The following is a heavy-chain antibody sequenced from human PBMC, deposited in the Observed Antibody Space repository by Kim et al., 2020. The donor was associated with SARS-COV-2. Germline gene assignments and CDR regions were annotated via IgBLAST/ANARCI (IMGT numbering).Heavy chain of an antibody. CDR3: AREGNTAMYTPKYYFNGMDV. CDR1: GYSFMNYG. J-gene: IGHJ6*02. D-gene: IGHD5-18*01. V-gene: IGHV1-18*04. CDR2: ISVYNGNK. Sequence: ASVKVSCKASGYSFMNYGISWVRQAPGQGLEWMGWISVYNGNKNYAQKFQGRLTLTADTSATTAYMELRSLRSDDAAVYYCAREGNTAMYTPKYYFNGMDVWGQGTTVTVSS.